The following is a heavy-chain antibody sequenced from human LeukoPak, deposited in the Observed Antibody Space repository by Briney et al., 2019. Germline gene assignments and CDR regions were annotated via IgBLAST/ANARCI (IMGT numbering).Heavy chain of an antibody. CDR3: ARDLPRYCSSTSCQGNY. CDR2: INPNSGGT. J-gene: IGHJ4*02. Sequence: ASVKVSCKASGYTFTGYYMHWVRQAPGQGLEWMGWINPNSGGTNYAQKFQGRVTMTRDTSISTAYMELSRLRSEDTAVYYCARDLPRYCSSTSCQGNYWGQGTLVTVSS. V-gene: IGHV1-2*02. D-gene: IGHD2-2*01. CDR1: GYTFTGYY.